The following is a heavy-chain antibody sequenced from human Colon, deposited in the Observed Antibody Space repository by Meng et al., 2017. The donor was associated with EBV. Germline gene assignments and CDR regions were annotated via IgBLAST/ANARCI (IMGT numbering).Heavy chain of an antibody. V-gene: IGHV3-74*01. Sequence: VGSGVGSLSPGWAVCLCCSTVGFTFRTYWMHWVRLVRGEGLIWVARVKPDGTSTYYADSVGGRFTISRDNAKNTVYLQMNTLRAEDTAVYYCVRDRPSWTWGQGTLVTVSS. J-gene: IGHJ5*02. D-gene: IGHD3-3*01. CDR1: GFTFRTYW. CDR2: VKPDGTST. CDR3: VRDRPSWT.